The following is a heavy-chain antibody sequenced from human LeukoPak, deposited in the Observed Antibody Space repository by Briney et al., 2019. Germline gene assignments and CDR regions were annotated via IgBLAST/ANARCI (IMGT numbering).Heavy chain of an antibody. CDR2: ITGSGGNT. CDR1: GFTFSNYA. CDR3: AKWGDYDVLTGYYVSDY. J-gene: IGHJ4*02. D-gene: IGHD3-9*01. Sequence: GGSLRLSCAASGFTFSNYAMSWVRQAPGKGLEWVSAITGSGGNTCYADSVKGRFTISRDNSKNTLYLQMNSLRAEDTAVYYCAKWGDYDVLTGYYVSDYWGQGTLVTVSS. V-gene: IGHV3-23*01.